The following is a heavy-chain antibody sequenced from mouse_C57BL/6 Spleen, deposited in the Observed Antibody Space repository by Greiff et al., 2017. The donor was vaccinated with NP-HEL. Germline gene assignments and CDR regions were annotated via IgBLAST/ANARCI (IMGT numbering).Heavy chain of an antibody. CDR2: IDPSDSYT. J-gene: IGHJ2*01. V-gene: IGHV1-59*01. Sequence: QVQLQQPGAELVRPGTSVKLSCKASGYTFTSYWMHWVKQRPGQGLEWIGVIDPSDSYTNYNQKFKGKATLTVDTSSSTAYMPLSSLTSEYAAVYYCATIYYYGSSLSYFDGWGKGTTLTVAS. CDR1: GYTFTSYW. D-gene: IGHD1-1*01. CDR3: ATIYYYGSSLSYFDG.